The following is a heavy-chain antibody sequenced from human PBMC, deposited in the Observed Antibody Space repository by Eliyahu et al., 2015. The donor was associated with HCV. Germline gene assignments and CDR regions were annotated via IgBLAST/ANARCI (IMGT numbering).Heavy chain of an antibody. CDR2: ISGNGVDT. V-gene: IGHV3-23*01. CDR1: GFIFKDYA. J-gene: IGHJ4*02. CDR3: AMGAYCGGDCYTN. Sequence: EVQLLESGGGVVHPGGSLRLSCVGSGFIFKDYAMTWVRQAPGKGLGWVSAISGNGVDTYYSDSIRGRFTISRENFRNTVYLQMDGLRAEDAALYYCAMGAYCGGDCYTNWGQGALVTVSS. D-gene: IGHD2-21*02.